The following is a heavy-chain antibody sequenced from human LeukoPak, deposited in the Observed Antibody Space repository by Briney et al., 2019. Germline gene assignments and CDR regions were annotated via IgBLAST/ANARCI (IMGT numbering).Heavy chain of an antibody. J-gene: IGHJ6*02. Sequence: GSLRLSCAASGFTFSSYWMSWVRQPPGKGLEWIGSIYYSGSTYYNPSLKSRVTISVDTSKNQFSLKLSSVTAADTAVYYCARGPRLQNCSSTSCYDYYYYGMDVWGQGTTVTVSS. V-gene: IGHV4-39*01. D-gene: IGHD2-2*01. CDR1: GFTFSSYW. CDR3: ARGPRLQNCSSTSCYDYYYYGMDV. CDR2: IYYSGST.